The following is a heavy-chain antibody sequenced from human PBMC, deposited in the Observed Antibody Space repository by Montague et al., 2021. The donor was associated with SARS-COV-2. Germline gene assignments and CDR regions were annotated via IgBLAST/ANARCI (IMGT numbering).Heavy chain of an antibody. V-gene: IGHV3-21*01. CDR1: GFTFNKYS. CDR3: ARAHSGSYSVGGDAFDI. D-gene: IGHD5/OR15-5a*01. J-gene: IGHJ3*02. CDR2: ISTSSLYI. Sequence: SLRLSCAASGFTFNKYSMNWVRQAPGKGLEWVSSISTSSLYIYYTDSLKGRFTVARANAKNSLFLEMNSLRVEDTAVYYCARAHSGSYSVGGDAFDIWGQGTLVTVSS.